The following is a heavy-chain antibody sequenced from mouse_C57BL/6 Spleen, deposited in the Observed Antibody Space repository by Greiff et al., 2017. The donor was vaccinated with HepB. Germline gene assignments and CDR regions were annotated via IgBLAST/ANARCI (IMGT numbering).Heavy chain of an antibody. CDR1: GFTFTDYY. J-gene: IGHJ4*01. D-gene: IGHD1-1*01. Sequence: EVMLVESGGGLVQPGGSLSLSCAASGFTFTDYYMSWVRQPPGKALEWLGFIRNKANGYTTEYSASVKGRFTISRDNSQSILYLQMNALRAEDSATYYCAIYSSDYGSNAMDYWGQGTSVTVSS. V-gene: IGHV7-3*01. CDR3: AIYSSDYGSNAMDY. CDR2: IRNKANGYTT.